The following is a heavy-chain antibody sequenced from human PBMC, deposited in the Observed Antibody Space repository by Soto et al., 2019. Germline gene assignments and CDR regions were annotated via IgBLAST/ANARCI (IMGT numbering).Heavy chain of an antibody. V-gene: IGHV3-23*01. D-gene: IGHD6-19*01. J-gene: IGHJ4*02. CDR3: AKDLLRIAVAGTLFDY. Sequence: GGSLRLSCAASVFTFSSYAMSWVRQAPGKGLEWVSAISGSGGSTYYADSVKGRFTISRDNSKNTLYLQMNSLRAEDTAVYYCAKDLLRIAVAGTLFDYWGQGTLVTVSS. CDR1: VFTFSSYA. CDR2: ISGSGGST.